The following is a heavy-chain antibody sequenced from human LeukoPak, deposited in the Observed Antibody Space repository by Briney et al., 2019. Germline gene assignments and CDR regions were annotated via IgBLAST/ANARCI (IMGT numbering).Heavy chain of an antibody. J-gene: IGHJ4*02. V-gene: IGHV3-7*01. Sequence: HPGGSLRLSCAASGFTFSSYGMHWVRQAPGKGLEWVANIKQDGSEKYYVDSVKGRFTISRDNAKNSLYLQMNSLRAEDTAVYYCARGRPKGDYVYDYWGQGTLVTVSS. CDR2: IKQDGSEK. D-gene: IGHD4-17*01. CDR3: ARGRPKGDYVYDY. CDR1: GFTFSSYG.